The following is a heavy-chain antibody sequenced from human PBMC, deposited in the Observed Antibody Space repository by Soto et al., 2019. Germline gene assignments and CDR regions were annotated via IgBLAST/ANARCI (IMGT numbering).Heavy chain of an antibody. V-gene: IGHV1-58*01. CDR1: GFTFTSSA. CDR3: AAVAGHNREFWSGYYRHDAFDI. J-gene: IGHJ3*02. D-gene: IGHD3-3*01. Sequence: QMQLVQSGPEVKKPGTSVKVSCKASGFTFTSSAVQWVRQARGQRLEWIGWIVVGSGNTNYAQKFQERVTITRDMSTSTAYMELSSLRSEDTAVYYCAAVAGHNREFWSGYYRHDAFDIWGQGTMVTVSS. CDR2: IVVGSGNT.